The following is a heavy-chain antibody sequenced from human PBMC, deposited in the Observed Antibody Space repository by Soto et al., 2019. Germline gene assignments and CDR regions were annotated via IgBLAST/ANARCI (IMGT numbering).Heavy chain of an antibody. V-gene: IGHV3-11*06. Sequence: GGSLRLSCAASGFTFSDYYMNWIRQAPGKGLEWLSYISGGSSDTNYADSVKGRFTISRDNAKNSLYLQMNSLRVEDTAVYYCVRQARLAHVWCQGPMVTVSS. D-gene: IGHD6-25*01. CDR2: ISGGSSDT. J-gene: IGHJ6*02. CDR1: GFTFSDYY. CDR3: VRQARLAHV.